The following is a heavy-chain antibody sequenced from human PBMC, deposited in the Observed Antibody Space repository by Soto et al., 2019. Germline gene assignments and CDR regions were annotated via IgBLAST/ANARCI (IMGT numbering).Heavy chain of an antibody. Sequence: SVKVSCKASGGTFSSYAISWVRQAPGQGLEWMGGIIPIFGTANYAQKFQGRVTITADESTSTAYMELSSLRSEDTAVYYCARVGSAMASGSFFGDYWGQGTLVTVSS. CDR1: GGTFSSYA. CDR2: IIPIFGTA. CDR3: ARVGSAMASGSFFGDY. D-gene: IGHD5-18*01. V-gene: IGHV1-69*13. J-gene: IGHJ4*02.